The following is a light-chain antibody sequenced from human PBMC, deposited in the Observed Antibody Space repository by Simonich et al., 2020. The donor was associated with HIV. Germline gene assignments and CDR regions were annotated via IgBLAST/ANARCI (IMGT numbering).Light chain of an antibody. CDR2: DAS. CDR1: QGIGSD. Sequence: AIKLTQSPSSLSASLGDRATITCRASQGIGSDLAWYQQKPGKPLKLLIYDASSLESGVPSRFSGSGSGTDFTLTISSLQPEDFATYYCQQFNNYPYTFGQGTKLEIK. J-gene: IGKJ2*01. CDR3: QQFNNYPYT. V-gene: IGKV1D-13*01.